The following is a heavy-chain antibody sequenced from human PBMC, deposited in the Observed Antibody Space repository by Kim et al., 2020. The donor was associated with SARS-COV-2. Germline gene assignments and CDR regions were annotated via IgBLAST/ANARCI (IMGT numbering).Heavy chain of an antibody. CDR2: MNYRGNS. D-gene: IGHD2-8*02. V-gene: IGHV4-28*01. J-gene: IGHJ4*02. CDR1: GYSTISYNW. Sequence: SETLSLTCGVSGYSTISYNWWGWIRQPPGKGLEWIGFMNYRGNSYSNPSLESRVTMSVDTSKNQFSLILSSVTAVDTAVYFCARNAGTGNVYDYFDYWGQGILVTVSS. CDR3: ARNAGTGNVYDYFDY.